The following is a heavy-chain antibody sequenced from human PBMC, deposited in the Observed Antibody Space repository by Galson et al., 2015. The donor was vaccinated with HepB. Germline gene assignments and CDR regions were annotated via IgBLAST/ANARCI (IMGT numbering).Heavy chain of an antibody. J-gene: IGHJ4*02. CDR3: ARVPPRVWYFDY. CDR1: GYTFTSYD. CDR2: MNPNSGNT. D-gene: IGHD2-21*01. V-gene: IGHV1-8*01. Sequence: SVKVSCKASGYTFTSYDINWVRQATGQGLEWMGWMNPNSGNTGYAQKFQGRVTTTRNTSISTAYMELRSLRSDDTAVYYCARVPPRVWYFDYWGQGTLVTVSS.